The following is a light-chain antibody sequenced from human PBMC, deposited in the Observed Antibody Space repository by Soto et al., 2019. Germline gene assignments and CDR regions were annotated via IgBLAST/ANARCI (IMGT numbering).Light chain of an antibody. V-gene: IGKV3D-15*01. J-gene: IGKJ1*01. CDR3: QLYNNWPGT. CDR2: GAS. CDR1: ESVSSN. Sequence: ENVLTQSPGTLSLSPGERATLSCRASESVSSNYVAWYQQKPGQAPRLLVYGASSRATGIPDRFSGSGSGTEFTLTIGSLQSEDCALYYCQLYNNWPGTFGQGTKVDIK.